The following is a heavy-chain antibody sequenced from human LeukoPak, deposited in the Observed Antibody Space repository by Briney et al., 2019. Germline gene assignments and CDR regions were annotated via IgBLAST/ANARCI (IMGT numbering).Heavy chain of an antibody. CDR1: GGSISSYY. D-gene: IGHD2-21*02. J-gene: IGHJ4*02. CDR3: ARDHFGGDCYSGNPGYYFDY. Sequence: SETLSLTRTVSGGSISSYYWSWIRQPPGKGLEWIGYIYYSGSTNYNPSLKSRVTISVDTSKNQFSLKLSSVTAADTAVYYCARDHFGGDCYSGNPGYYFDYWGQGTLVTVSS. V-gene: IGHV4-59*01. CDR2: IYYSGST.